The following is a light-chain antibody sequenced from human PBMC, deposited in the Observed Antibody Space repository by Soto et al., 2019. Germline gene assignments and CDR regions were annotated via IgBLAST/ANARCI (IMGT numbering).Light chain of an antibody. J-gene: IGKJ4*01. CDR2: GVS. CDR3: QKYDSAPLT. V-gene: IGKV1-27*01. CDR1: QDITNY. Sequence: DIQMTQSPSSLSASVGDTVTVACRASQDITNYLAWYQQKPGRVPKLLISGVSNLKLGVPSRFRGGGSGTEFTLTISSLQPEDVATYYCQKYDSAPLTFGGGTKVEIK.